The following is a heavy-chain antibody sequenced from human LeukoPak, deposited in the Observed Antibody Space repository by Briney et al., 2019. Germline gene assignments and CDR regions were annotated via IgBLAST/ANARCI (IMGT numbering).Heavy chain of an antibody. Sequence: GGSLKLSCAASGFPFSGSAMLWVRQASGKGLVWVGHIRSKANSYATAYDASVKGRVTIARDDSKNTAYLQMNSLKTEDTAVYYCTRQNTEGPYDITCWGQGTLVTVSS. CDR3: TRQNTEGPYDITC. CDR2: IRSKANSYAT. D-gene: IGHD3-9*01. CDR1: GFPFSGSA. V-gene: IGHV3-73*01. J-gene: IGHJ4*02.